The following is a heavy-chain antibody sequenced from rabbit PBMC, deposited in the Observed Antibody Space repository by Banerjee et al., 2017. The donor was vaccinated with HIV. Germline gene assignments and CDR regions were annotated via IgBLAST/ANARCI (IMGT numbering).Heavy chain of an antibody. CDR3: VKEAYFGSSYIDL. V-gene: IGHV1S40*01. Sequence: QSLEESGGDLVKPGASLTLTCTASGFSFSSNYNMCWVRQAPGKGLEWIGCIVAGSSGSTYYASWAKGRFTISKASSTTVTLQMTSLTAADTATYFCVKEAYFGSSYIDLWGPGTLVTVS. CDR2: IVAGSSGST. D-gene: IGHD8-1*01. CDR1: GFSFSSNYN. J-gene: IGHJ4*01.